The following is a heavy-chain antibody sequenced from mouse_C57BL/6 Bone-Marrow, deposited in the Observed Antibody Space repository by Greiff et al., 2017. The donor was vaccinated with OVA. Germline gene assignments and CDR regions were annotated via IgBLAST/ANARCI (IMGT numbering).Heavy chain of an antibody. CDR3: ARTTVVATRYGDG. CDR2: LYPGSGNT. V-gene: IGHV1-66*01. Sequence: QVQLQQSGPELVKPGASVKISCKASGYSFTSYYIHWVKQRPGQGLEWIGWLYPGSGNTKYNEKFKGKATLTADTSSSTAYMQLSSLTSEDSAVYYCARTTVVATRYGDGWGTGTTVTVSS. D-gene: IGHD1-1*01. CDR1: GYSFTSYY. J-gene: IGHJ1*03.